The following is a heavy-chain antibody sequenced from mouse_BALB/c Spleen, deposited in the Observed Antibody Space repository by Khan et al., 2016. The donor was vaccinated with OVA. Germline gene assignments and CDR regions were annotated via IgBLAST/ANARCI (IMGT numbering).Heavy chain of an antibody. CDR1: GFTFSTYG. Sequence: EVELVESGGDLVKPGGSLKLSCAASGFTFSTYGMSWVRQTPDKRLEWVATVSTGGSYTYYPDSVKGRFTISRDNAKNTPYLQMSGLKSEDTASFYCTRLAYYYDSKGFAYWGQGTLVTVSA. D-gene: IGHD1-1*01. J-gene: IGHJ3*01. CDR2: VSTGGSYT. V-gene: IGHV5-6*01. CDR3: TRLAYYYDSKGFAY.